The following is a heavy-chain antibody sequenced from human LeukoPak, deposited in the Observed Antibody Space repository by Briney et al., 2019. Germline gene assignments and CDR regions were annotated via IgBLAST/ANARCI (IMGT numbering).Heavy chain of an antibody. CDR2: IYTSGST. CDR1: GGSISSGSYY. Sequence: SQTLSLTCTVSGGSISSGSYYWSWIRQPAGKGLEWIGRIYTSGSTNYNPSLKSRVTISVDTSKNQFSLKLSSVTAADTAEYYSAGITSGDYYYYMDVWGKGTTVTVSS. J-gene: IGHJ6*03. D-gene: IGHD2-15*01. V-gene: IGHV4-61*02. CDR3: AGITSGDYYYYMDV.